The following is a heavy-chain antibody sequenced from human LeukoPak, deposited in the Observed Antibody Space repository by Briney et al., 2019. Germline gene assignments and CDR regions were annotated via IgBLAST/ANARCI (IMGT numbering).Heavy chain of an antibody. CDR1: GYSISSGYY. CDR3: ASGRQWLAFDS. Sequence: SETLSLTCTVSGYSISSGYYWGWIRQPPGKGLEWIGSIYHSGSTYYNPSLKSRVTISVDTSKNQFSLKLTSVTAADTALYYCASGRQWLAFDSWGQGMLVTVSS. CDR2: IYHSGST. V-gene: IGHV4-38-2*02. D-gene: IGHD6-19*01. J-gene: IGHJ4*02.